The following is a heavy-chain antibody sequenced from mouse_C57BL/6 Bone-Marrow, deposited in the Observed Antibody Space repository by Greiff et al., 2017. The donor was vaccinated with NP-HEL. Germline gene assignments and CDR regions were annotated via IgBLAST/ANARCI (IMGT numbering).Heavy chain of an antibody. J-gene: IGHJ2*01. CDR1: GYSFTSYY. D-gene: IGHD1-1*01. CDR2: IYPGSGNT. Sequence: QVQLQQSGPELVKPGASVKISCKASGYSFTSYYIHWVKQRPGQGLEWIGWIYPGSGNTKYNEKFKGKATLTADTSSSTAYMQLSSLTSEDSAVYYCARHYYGSSCLFDYWGQGTTLTVSS. CDR3: ARHYYGSSCLFDY. V-gene: IGHV1-66*01.